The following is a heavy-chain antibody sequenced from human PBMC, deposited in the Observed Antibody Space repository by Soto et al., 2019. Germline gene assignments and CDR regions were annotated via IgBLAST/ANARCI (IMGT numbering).Heavy chain of an antibody. D-gene: IGHD2-21*01. CDR3: AKIVTRHSLVPVFDQ. Sequence: EVQLVESGGGLVQPGRSLRLSCVASGFIFDEFAMLWVRQPPGKGLEWVSGISWDSGSINYADSVRGRFTISRDNAKNSLYLHMTSLGSEDTAFYYCAKIVTRHSLVPVFDQWGQGALVTVSS. V-gene: IGHV3-9*01. J-gene: IGHJ4*02. CDR2: ISWDSGSI. CDR1: GFIFDEFA.